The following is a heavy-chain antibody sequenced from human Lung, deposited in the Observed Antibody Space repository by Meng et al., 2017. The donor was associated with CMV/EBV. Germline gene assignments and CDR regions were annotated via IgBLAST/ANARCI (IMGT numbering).Heavy chain of an antibody. Sequence: GGSLRLXCKGSGYGFTSYWIGWVRQMPGKGLEWMGIIYPGDSDINYNPSFEGQVIISADKSISTAYLQWSGLKASDTAMYYCARLRGSDGYDCVDYWGGGXLVTVSS. D-gene: IGHD5-12*01. CDR2: IYPGDSDI. CDR3: ARLRGSDGYDCVDY. CDR1: GYGFTSYW. J-gene: IGHJ4*02. V-gene: IGHV5-51*01.